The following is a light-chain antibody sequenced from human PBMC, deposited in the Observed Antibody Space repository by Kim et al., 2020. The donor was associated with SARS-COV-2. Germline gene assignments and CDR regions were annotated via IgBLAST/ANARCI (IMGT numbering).Light chain of an antibody. CDR2: AAS. V-gene: IGKV1-39*01. Sequence: DIQMTQSPSSLSASVGDRVTITCRASQSISSYLNWYQQKPGKAPKLLIYAASSLQSGVPSRFSGSGSGTDSTLTISSLQPEDFATYYCQQSYSTPFTFGGGTKLEI. CDR1: QSISSY. CDR3: QQSYSTPFT. J-gene: IGKJ4*01.